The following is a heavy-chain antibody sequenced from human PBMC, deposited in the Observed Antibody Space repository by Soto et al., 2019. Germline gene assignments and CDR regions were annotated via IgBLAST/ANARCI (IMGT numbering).Heavy chain of an antibody. J-gene: IGHJ4*02. Sequence: QVQLVESGGDLVKPGGSLRLSCATSGFTFSDYYMSWIRQAPGKRLEWISYISGSGNIIYYADSVKGRFTVSRDNDENARDLQMSGLSAEEAGVYYCARLGLFDYWGQGTLVAVSS. CDR1: GFTFSDYY. CDR2: ISGSGNII. D-gene: IGHD6-19*01. CDR3: ARLGLFDY. V-gene: IGHV3-11*01.